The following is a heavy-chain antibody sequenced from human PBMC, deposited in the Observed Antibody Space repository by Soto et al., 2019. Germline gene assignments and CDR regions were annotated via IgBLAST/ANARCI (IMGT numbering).Heavy chain of an antibody. Sequence: ASVKVSCKASGYTFRGYYMHWVRQAPGQGLEWMGWINPNNGGRDYAQKFQGRVTMTRDTSITTAYMELSRLTSDDTAVYYCARGEYSSTPGTLDAWGPGTTVTVSS. J-gene: IGHJ6*02. CDR3: ARGEYSSTPGTLDA. CDR2: INPNNGGR. V-gene: IGHV1-2*02. CDR1: GYTFRGYY. D-gene: IGHD6-13*01.